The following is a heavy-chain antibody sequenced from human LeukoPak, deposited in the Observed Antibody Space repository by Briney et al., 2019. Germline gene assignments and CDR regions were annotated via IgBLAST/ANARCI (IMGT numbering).Heavy chain of an antibody. CDR3: ARERGYDFWSGYYAHNWFDP. D-gene: IGHD3-3*01. V-gene: IGHV4-39*07. Sequence: PSETLSLTCTVSGGSIRSSSYYWGWIRQPPGKGLEWIGSIYYSGSTYHNPSLKSRVTISVDTSKNQFSLKLSSVTAADTAVYYCARERGYDFWSGYYAHNWFDPWGQGTLVTVSS. CDR2: IYYSGST. CDR1: GGSIRSSSYY. J-gene: IGHJ5*02.